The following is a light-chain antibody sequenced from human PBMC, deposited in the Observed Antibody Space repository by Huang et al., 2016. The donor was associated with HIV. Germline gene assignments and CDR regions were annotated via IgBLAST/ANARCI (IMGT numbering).Light chain of an antibody. V-gene: IGKV3-11*01. J-gene: IGKJ2*01. Sequence: EVVLTQSPATLSLSPGERATLSSGASQSISIYLAWYQQKPGQPPRRPIYAASSKATGIPVRVSGSGSGTDFTLTISSLEPEDFAVYYCQQRSRWHHTFGQGTKLEIK. CDR2: AAS. CDR1: QSISIY. CDR3: QQRSRWHHT.